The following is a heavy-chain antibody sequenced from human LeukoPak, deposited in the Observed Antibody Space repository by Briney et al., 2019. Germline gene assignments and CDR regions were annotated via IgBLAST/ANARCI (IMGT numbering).Heavy chain of an antibody. V-gene: IGHV3-23*01. CDR2: IGNNGGGI. CDR3: AIDPNWGTHS. Sequence: GGSMRLSCAASGFTFSTYTMYWVRHPPGKSLEWASIIGNNGGGIHYADSVKGRFTISRDNFKNALYLQMNSLRVEDTAVYYCAIDPNWGTHSWGQGVLVTVSS. D-gene: IGHD7-27*01. J-gene: IGHJ4*02. CDR1: GFTFSTYT.